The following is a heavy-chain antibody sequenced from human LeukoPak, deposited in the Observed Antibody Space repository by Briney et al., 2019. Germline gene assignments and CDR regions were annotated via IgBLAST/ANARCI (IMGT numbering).Heavy chain of an antibody. CDR3: ARNYGDYAPYFQH. V-gene: IGHV3-33*01. J-gene: IGHJ1*01. Sequence: PGRSLRLSCAASGFTFSSYGMHWVRQAPGKGLEWVAVIWYDGSNKYYADSVKGRFTISRDNSKNTLYPQMNSLRAEDTAVYYCARNYGDYAPYFQHWGQGTLVTVSS. CDR2: IWYDGSNK. D-gene: IGHD4-17*01. CDR1: GFTFSSYG.